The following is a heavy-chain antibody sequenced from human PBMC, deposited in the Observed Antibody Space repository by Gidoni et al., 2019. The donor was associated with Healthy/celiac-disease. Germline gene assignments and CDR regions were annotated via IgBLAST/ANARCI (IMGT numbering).Heavy chain of an antibody. CDR1: GRPFSGYY. Sequence: QVQLQQWGAGLLKPSETLSLTCPVYGRPFSGYYWRWIRQPPGKGLEWIGEINHSGSTNYNPSLKSRVTISVDTSKNQFSLKLSSVTAADTAVYYCASVEYSSSYYFDYWGQGTLVTVSS. J-gene: IGHJ4*02. CDR2: INHSGST. CDR3: ASVEYSSSYYFDY. D-gene: IGHD6-6*01. V-gene: IGHV4-34*01.